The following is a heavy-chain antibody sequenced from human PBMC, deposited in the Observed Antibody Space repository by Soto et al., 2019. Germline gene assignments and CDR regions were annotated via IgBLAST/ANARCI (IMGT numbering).Heavy chain of an antibody. CDR2: IRSKAYGGTT. D-gene: IGHD3-3*01. J-gene: IGHJ6*02. Sequence: PGGSLRLSCTASGFTFGDYAMSWFRQAPEKGLEWVGFIRSKAYGGTTEYDASVKGRFTISRDDSKSIAYLQMNSLKTEDTAVYYCTRGPPRSITIFGVVIQENYYYGMDVWGQGTTVTVSS. V-gene: IGHV3-49*03. CDR1: GFTFGDYA. CDR3: TRGPPRSITIFGVVIQENYYYGMDV.